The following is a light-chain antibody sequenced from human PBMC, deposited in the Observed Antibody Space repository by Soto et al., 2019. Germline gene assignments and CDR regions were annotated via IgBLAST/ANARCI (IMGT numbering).Light chain of an antibody. Sequence: DIQMTQSPSTLSASVGDRVTITCRASQSISSWLAWYRQKPGKAPKLLIYDASSLESGVPSRFSGSGSGTEFTLTISSLQPDDFATYYCQQHNSYWTFGQGTKVEIK. V-gene: IGKV1-5*01. CDR2: DAS. CDR3: QQHNSYWT. J-gene: IGKJ1*01. CDR1: QSISSW.